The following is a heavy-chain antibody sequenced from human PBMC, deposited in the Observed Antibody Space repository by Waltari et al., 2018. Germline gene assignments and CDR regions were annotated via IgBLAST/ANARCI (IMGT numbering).Heavy chain of an antibody. D-gene: IGHD5-12*01. CDR1: GFTFNSYA. J-gene: IGHJ4*02. CDR3: AKDHGFSGNDYPTYLDY. CDR2: ISGNTVRT. V-gene: IGHV3-23*04. Sequence: QLVESGGGLVQPGGSLRLSYAASGFTFNSYAMTWVRQAPGEGLEWVAGISGNTVRTYYADSVKGRFTISRDNSKHTLYLQMNSLRAEDTAVYYCAKDHGFSGNDYPTYLDYWGQGTSVTVSS.